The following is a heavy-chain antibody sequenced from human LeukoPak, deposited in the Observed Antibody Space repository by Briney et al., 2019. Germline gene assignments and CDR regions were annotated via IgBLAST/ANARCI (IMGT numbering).Heavy chain of an antibody. D-gene: IGHD6-13*01. CDR1: GFTFDDYA. V-gene: IGHV3-9*01. CDR3: AKDIGSSWYRDLFDY. CDR2: ISWNSGSI. J-gene: IGHJ4*02. Sequence: GGSLRLSCAASGFTFDDYAMHWVRQAPGKGLEWVSGISWNSGSIGYADSVKGRFTISRDNAKNSLYLQMNSLRAEDTALYYCAKDIGSSWYRDLFDYWGQGTLVTVSS.